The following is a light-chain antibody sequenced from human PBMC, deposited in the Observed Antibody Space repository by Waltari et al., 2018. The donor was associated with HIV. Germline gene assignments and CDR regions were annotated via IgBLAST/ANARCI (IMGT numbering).Light chain of an antibody. CDR3: QQYNQWPSRT. CDR2: GAS. J-gene: IGKJ4*01. CDR1: QSVSSN. V-gene: IGKV3-15*01. Sequence: IVMTQSPATLSVSPGARTPLSCRASQSVSSNLAWYQQKPGQAPRLLIYGASTRATGIPARFSVSGSGTEFTLTISSLQSEDFAVYYCQQYNQWPSRTFGGGTKVEIK.